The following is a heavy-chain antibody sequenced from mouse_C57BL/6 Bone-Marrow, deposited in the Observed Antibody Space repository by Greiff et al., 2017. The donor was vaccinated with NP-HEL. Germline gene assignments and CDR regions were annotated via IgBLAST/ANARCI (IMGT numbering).Heavy chain of an antibody. V-gene: IGHV1-76*01. CDR3: ARRGLRLRLFDY. CDR1: GYTFTDYY. D-gene: IGHD3-2*02. CDR2: IYPGSGNT. Sequence: VQLQQSGAELVRPGASVKLSCKASGYTFTDYYIDWVKQRPGQGLEWIARIYPGSGNTYYNEKFKGKATLTAEKSSSTAYMQLSSLTSEDSAVYFCARRGLRLRLFDYWGQGTTLTVSS. J-gene: IGHJ2*01.